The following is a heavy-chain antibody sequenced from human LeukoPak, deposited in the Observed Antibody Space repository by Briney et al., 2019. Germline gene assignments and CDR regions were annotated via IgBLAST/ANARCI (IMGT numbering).Heavy chain of an antibody. D-gene: IGHD4-23*01. Sequence: GALVKVSCKASGGTFSSYALSWMRQAPGQGLEWMGRVIPMFDVRDYAEKFQGRITLTADTSTGTAYMELSSLTSDDTAVYYCARDPALEGTEDYRDFGGVESVDAFDVWGQGTMVTVSP. CDR2: VIPMFDVR. CDR3: ARDPALEGTEDYRDFGGVESVDAFDV. V-gene: IGHV1-69*10. J-gene: IGHJ3*01. CDR1: GGTFSSYA.